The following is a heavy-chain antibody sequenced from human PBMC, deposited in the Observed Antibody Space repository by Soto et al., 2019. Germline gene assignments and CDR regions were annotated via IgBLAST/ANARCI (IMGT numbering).Heavy chain of an antibody. J-gene: IGHJ5*02. CDR2: INPSGGST. V-gene: IGHV1-46*03. Sequence: ASVKVSCKASGYTFTSYYMHWVRQAPGQGLEWMGIINPSGGSTSYAQKFQGRVTMTRDTSTSTVYMELSSLRSEDTAVYYCARARGDIVVVPAAMSNWFDPWGQGTLVTVSS. CDR3: ARARGDIVVVPAAMSNWFDP. CDR1: GYTFTSYY. D-gene: IGHD2-2*01.